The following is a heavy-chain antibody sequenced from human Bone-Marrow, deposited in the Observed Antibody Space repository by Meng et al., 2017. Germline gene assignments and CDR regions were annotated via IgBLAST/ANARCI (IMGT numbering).Heavy chain of an antibody. CDR1: GGSIISGGYY. D-gene: IGHD3-3*02. V-gene: IGHV4-30-4*01. CDR2: IHYSGAT. Sequence: QLQLQESGPGLVKPSQTLSLTCTVSGGSIISGGYYWSWIRQHPGKGLEWIAYIHYSGATAYNPSLKSRFTISVDTSKDVAGRHFLPGVLALLSHCDNWFDPWGQGTLVTVSS. J-gene: IGHJ5*02. CDR3: WFDP.